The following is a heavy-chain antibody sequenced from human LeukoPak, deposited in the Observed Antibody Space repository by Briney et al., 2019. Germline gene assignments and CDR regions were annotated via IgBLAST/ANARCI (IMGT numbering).Heavy chain of an antibody. CDR1: GFTFSSYD. J-gene: IGHJ2*01. V-gene: IGHV3-13*01. CDR3: ARRSSSMVRGVIITDWYSDL. Sequence: GGSLRLSCAASGFTFSSYDMHWVRQATGKGLEWVSAIGTAGDTYYPGSVKGRFTISRENAKNSLYLQMNSLRAGDTAVYYCARRSSSMVRGVIITDWYSDLWGRGTLVTVSS. CDR2: IGTAGDT. D-gene: IGHD3-10*01.